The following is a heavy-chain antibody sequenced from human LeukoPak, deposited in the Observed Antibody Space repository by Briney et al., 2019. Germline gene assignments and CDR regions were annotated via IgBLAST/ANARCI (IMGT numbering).Heavy chain of an antibody. J-gene: IGHJ5*02. CDR1: GGSFSGYY. CDR2: INHSGST. V-gene: IGHV4-34*01. CDR3: ARDIVGATTAWFDP. D-gene: IGHD1-26*01. Sequence: PSETLSLTCAVYGGSFSGYYWSWIRQPPGKGLEWIGEINHSGSTNYNPSLKSRVTMSVDTSKNQFSLKLSSVTAADTAVYYCARDIVGATTAWFDPWGQGTLVTVSS.